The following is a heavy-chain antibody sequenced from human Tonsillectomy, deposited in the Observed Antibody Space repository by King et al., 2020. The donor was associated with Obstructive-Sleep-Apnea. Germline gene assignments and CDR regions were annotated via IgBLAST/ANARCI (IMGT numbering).Heavy chain of an antibody. CDR2: IYPGDSDT. CDR3: TRQPRVSGMGY. V-gene: IGHV5-51*01. J-gene: IGHJ4*02. Sequence: QLVQSGAEVKKPGESLKISCKGSGYSFTNYWIGWVRQMPGKGLEWMGIIYPGDSDTRYNPSFQGQVTISADRSISTAYLQWSTLKASDTAMYYCTRQPRVSGMGYWGQGTLVTVSS. D-gene: IGHD5/OR15-5a*01. CDR1: GYSFTNYW.